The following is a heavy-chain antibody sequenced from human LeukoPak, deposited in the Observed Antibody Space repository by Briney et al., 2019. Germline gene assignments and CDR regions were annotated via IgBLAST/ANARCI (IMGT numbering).Heavy chain of an antibody. D-gene: IGHD6-19*01. Sequence: VSLRLSCAASGFTISGQCRNWVRQAPGQGREGIGSIYYSGSTYYNPALKSVAIITVDTYNNQFPLKLSSVTAAAKAVYYCARLLSNDWYKGTFDIWGQGTMVTVSS. CDR2: IYYSGST. CDR1: GFTISGQC. V-gene: IGHV4-39*01. CDR3: ARLLSNDWYKGTFDI. J-gene: IGHJ3*02.